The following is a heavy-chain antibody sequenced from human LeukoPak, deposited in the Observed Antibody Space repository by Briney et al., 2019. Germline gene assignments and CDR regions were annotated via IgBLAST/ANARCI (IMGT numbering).Heavy chain of an antibody. CDR3: ARDYYYDSSGYYRGRWYYFDY. CDR1: GYTITSYG. J-gene: IGHJ4*02. V-gene: IGHV1-18*01. D-gene: IGHD3-22*01. Sequence: ASVKVSCKASGYTITSYGISWVRQAPGQGLEWMGWISAYNGNTNYAQKLQGRVTMTTDTSTSTAYMELRSLRSDDTAVYYCARDYYYDSSGYYRGRWYYFDYWGQGTLVTVSS. CDR2: ISAYNGNT.